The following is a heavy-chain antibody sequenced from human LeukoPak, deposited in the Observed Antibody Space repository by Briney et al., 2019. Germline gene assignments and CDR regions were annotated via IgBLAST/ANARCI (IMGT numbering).Heavy chain of an antibody. Sequence: SVKVSCKASGGTFSSYAISWVRQAPGQGLEWMGGIIPIFGTANYAQKFQGRVTITADESTSTAYMELSSLRSEDTAVYYCARDRYCSSTSCHNFDYWGQGTLVTVSS. D-gene: IGHD2-2*02. CDR2: IIPIFGTA. V-gene: IGHV1-69*01. J-gene: IGHJ4*02. CDR3: ARDRYCSSTSCHNFDY. CDR1: GGTFSSYA.